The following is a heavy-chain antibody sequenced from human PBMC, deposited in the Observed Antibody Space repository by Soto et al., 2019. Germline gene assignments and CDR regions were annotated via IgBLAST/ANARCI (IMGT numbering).Heavy chain of an antibody. CDR3: ARYSSSWLRSGMDV. V-gene: IGHV3-23*01. CDR2: ISGSGGST. Sequence: EVQLLESGGGLVQPGGSLRLSCAASGFTFSSYAMSWVRQAPGKGLEWVSVISGSGGSTYYADSVKGRFTISRDNSKNTLYLQMNSLRAEDTALDYCARYSSSWLRSGMDVWGQGTTVTVSS. D-gene: IGHD6-13*01. J-gene: IGHJ6*02. CDR1: GFTFSSYA.